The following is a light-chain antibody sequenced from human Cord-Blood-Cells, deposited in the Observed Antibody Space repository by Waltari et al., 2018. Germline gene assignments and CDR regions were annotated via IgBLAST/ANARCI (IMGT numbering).Light chain of an antibody. V-gene: IGLV2-14*01. CDR1: SSDVGGYNY. J-gene: IGLJ1*01. CDR3: SSYTSSSPFV. CDR2: EVS. Sequence: QSALPQPASVSGSPGQSITISCTGTSSDVGGYNYVSWYQQHPGKAPKLMIYEVSNRPSGVSNRFSGSKSGNTAYLTISGLQAEDEADYYCSSYTSSSPFVFGTGTKVTVL.